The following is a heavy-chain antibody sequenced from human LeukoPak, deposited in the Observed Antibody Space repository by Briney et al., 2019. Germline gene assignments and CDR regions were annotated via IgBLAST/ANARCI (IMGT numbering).Heavy chain of an antibody. Sequence: GGSLRLSCAASGFTFSNAWMSWVRQAPGKGLEWVGRIKSKTDGGTTDYAAPVKGRFTISRDDSKNTLYLQMNSLKTEDTAVYYCAREGHIEMVVYLDYWGQGTLVTVSS. CDR3: AREGHIEMVVYLDY. CDR2: IKSKTDGGTT. V-gene: IGHV3-15*01. J-gene: IGHJ4*02. D-gene: IGHD2-8*02. CDR1: GFTFSNAW.